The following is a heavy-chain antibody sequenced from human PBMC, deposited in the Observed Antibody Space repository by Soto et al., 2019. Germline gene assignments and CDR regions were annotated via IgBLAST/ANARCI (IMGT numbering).Heavy chain of an antibody. V-gene: IGHV3-7*03. Sequence: PGGSLRLSCAASGFTFSSYWMSWVRQAPGKGLEWVANIKQDGSEKYYVDSVKGRFTISRDNAKNSLYLQMNSLRAEDTAVYYCARVCRDGYNYDWFDPWGQGTLVTVSS. CDR2: IKQDGSEK. CDR1: GFTFSSYW. CDR3: ARVCRDGYNYDWFDP. D-gene: IGHD5-12*01. J-gene: IGHJ5*02.